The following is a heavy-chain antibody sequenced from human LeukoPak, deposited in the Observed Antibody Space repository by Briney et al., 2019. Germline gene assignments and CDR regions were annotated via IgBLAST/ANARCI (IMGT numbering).Heavy chain of an antibody. CDR1: GYTFTDYY. CDR3: ARTGYCSGGSCDYGGYSYYMDV. CDR2: INPNSGGT. D-gene: IGHD2-15*01. V-gene: IGHV1-2*02. Sequence: DSVSVSCTASGYTFTDYYMHCVRHAPGQGLGWMGWINPNSGGTNYAQKFQGRVTMTRDTSISTAYMELSRLRSDDTAVYYCARTGYCSGGSCDYGGYSYYMDVWGKGTTVTVSS. J-gene: IGHJ6*03.